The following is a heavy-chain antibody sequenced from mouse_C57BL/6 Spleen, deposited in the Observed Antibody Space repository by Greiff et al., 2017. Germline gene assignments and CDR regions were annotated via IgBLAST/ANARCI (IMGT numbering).Heavy chain of an antibody. V-gene: IGHV5-12*01. Sequence: DVHLVESGGGLVQPGGSLKLSCAASGFTFSDYYMYWVRQTPEKRLEWVAYISNGGGSTYYPDTVKGRFTISRDNAKNTLYLQMSRLKSEDTAMYYCARGRWLRDAMDYWGQGTSVTVSS. CDR3: ARGRWLRDAMDY. CDR2: ISNGGGST. CDR1: GFTFSDYY. D-gene: IGHD2-2*01. J-gene: IGHJ4*01.